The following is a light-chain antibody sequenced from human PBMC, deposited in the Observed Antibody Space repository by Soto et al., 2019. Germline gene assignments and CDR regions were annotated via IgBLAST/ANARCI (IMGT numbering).Light chain of an antibody. CDR2: DAS. Sequence: DIQMTQSPSSLSASVGERVTITCQASQNINHYLNWYQQKPGRAPKLLIYDASNLEAGVTPRFRGSGSGTEFTFTISRRQPEDIATYYCQQYENLPTFGQGTRLDIK. CDR3: QQYENLPT. V-gene: IGKV1-33*01. CDR1: QNINHY. J-gene: IGKJ5*01.